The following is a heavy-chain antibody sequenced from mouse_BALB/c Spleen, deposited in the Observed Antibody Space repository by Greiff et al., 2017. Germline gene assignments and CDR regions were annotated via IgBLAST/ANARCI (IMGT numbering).Heavy chain of an antibody. CDR1: GFTFSSFG. CDR3: AVDSSASYAMDY. D-gene: IGHD3-2*01. CDR2: ISSGSSTI. Sequence: VQLQQSGGGLVQPGGSRKLSCAASGFTFSSFGMHWVRQAPEKGLEWVAYISSGSSTIYYADTVKGRFTISRDNPKNTLFLQMTSLRSEDTAMYYCAVDSSASYAMDYWGQGTSVTVSS. J-gene: IGHJ4*01. V-gene: IGHV5-17*02.